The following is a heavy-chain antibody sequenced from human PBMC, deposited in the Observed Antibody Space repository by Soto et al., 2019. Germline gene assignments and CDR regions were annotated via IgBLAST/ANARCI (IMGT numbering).Heavy chain of an antibody. D-gene: IGHD2-15*01. Sequence: QVQLVQSGAEVKKPGASVKVSCKASGYTFTSYGISWVRQAPGQGLEWMGWINGYNGNTNYAQKVQGRVTMTTDRSTSTAYMELRSLRSDATAVYYWAKLYCSGGSCYGWFDTWGQGTLVTVSS. CDR1: GYTFTSYG. J-gene: IGHJ5*02. V-gene: IGHV1-18*01. CDR2: INGYNGNT. CDR3: AKLYCSGGSCYGWFDT.